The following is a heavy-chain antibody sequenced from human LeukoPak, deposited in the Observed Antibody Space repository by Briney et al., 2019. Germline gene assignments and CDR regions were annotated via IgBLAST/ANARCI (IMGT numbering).Heavy chain of an antibody. CDR3: ARDLPIAAAGPNFDY. CDR1: GGSISNYC. V-gene: IGHV4-4*07. Sequence: SETLSLTCTVSGGSISNYCWSWIRQPPGKGLEWIGRIYTSGSTNYNPSLKSRVTMSVDTSKNQFSLKLSSVTAADTAVYYCARDLPIAAAGPNFDYWGQGTLVTVSS. D-gene: IGHD6-13*01. CDR2: IYTSGST. J-gene: IGHJ4*02.